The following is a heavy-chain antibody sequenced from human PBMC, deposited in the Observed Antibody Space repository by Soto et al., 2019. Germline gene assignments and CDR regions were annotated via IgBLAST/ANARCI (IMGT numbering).Heavy chain of an antibody. D-gene: IGHD3-10*01. V-gene: IGHV4-30-4*01. J-gene: IGHJ5*02. Sequence: SETLSLTCTVSGGSISSGDYYWSWIRQPPGKGLEWIGYIYYSGSTYYNPSLKSRVTISVDTSKNQFSLKLSSVTAADTAVYYCARDRATMVRGVIPRWFDPWGQGTLVTVSS. CDR1: GGSISSGDYY. CDR3: ARDRATMVRGVIPRWFDP. CDR2: IYYSGST.